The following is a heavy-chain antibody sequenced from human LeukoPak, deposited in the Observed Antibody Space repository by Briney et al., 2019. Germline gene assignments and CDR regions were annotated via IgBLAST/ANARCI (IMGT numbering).Heavy chain of an antibody. J-gene: IGHJ5*02. CDR2: IIPIFGTA. Sequence: SVKVSCKASGGTFSSYAISWVRQAPGQGLEWMGRIIPIFGTANYAQKLQGRVTITTDESTSTACMELSSLRSEDTAVYYCARGVRSFDSSSSNWFDPWGQGTLVTVSS. CDR1: GGTFSSYA. CDR3: ARGVRSFDSSSSNWFDP. D-gene: IGHD6-6*01. V-gene: IGHV1-69*05.